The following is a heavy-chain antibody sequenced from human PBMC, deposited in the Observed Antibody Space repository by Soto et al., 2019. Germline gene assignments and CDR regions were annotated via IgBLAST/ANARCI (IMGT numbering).Heavy chain of an antibody. V-gene: IGHV3-73*02. Sequence: EVQLVESGGGLVQPGGSLKLSCAASGFTFSGSAMHWVRQASGKGLEWVGRIRSKANSYATAYAASVKGRFTISRDDSKNTAYLQMNSLKTEDTAVYYCTRFQYDFWSYGMDVWGQGTTVTVSS. D-gene: IGHD3-3*01. J-gene: IGHJ6*02. CDR3: TRFQYDFWSYGMDV. CDR1: GFTFSGSA. CDR2: IRSKANSYAT.